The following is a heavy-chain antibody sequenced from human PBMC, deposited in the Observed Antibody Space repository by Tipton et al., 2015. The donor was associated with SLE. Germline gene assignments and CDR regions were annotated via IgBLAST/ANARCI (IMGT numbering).Heavy chain of an antibody. Sequence: TLSLTCTVSGGSISNSVYYWGWIRQPPGKGLEWIGSIHYDGSTYYNPSLRRRVTMSVDTSRKQFSLKLTSVTAADTAVYYCARRGWVDAFDIWGQGTMVIVSS. CDR3: ARRGWVDAFDI. J-gene: IGHJ3*02. V-gene: IGHV4-39*07. D-gene: IGHD6-19*01. CDR2: IHYDGST. CDR1: GGSISNSVYY.